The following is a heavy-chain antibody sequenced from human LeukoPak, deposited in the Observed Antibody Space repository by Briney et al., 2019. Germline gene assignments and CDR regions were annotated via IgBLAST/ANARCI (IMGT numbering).Heavy chain of an antibody. CDR3: AKDIELSI. Sequence: PGGSLRLSCASSGFRFSDAAMTWVRQAPGKGLEWVSLIGSVGHSTYYGDSVKGRFTISRDNSKNTLSLQMNSLRVEDTAIYYCAKDIELSILGLGTMVTVSS. V-gene: IGHV3-23*01. CDR2: IGSVGHST. D-gene: IGHD3-16*02. CDR1: GFRFSDAA. J-gene: IGHJ3*02.